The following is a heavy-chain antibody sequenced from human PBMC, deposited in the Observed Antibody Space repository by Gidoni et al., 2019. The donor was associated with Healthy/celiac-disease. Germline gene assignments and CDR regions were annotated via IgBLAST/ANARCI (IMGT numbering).Heavy chain of an antibody. Sequence: QVQLVQPGAEVKKPGASVKVSCKASGYTFTGYYMHWVRQAPGQGLEWMGWINPNSGGTNYAQKFQGRVTMTRDTSISTAYMELSRLRSDDTAVYYCAREVSGAQNYYYGMDVWGQGTTVTVSS. J-gene: IGHJ6*02. CDR2: INPNSGGT. CDR3: AREVSGAQNYYYGMDV. V-gene: IGHV1-2*02. CDR1: GYTFTGYY. D-gene: IGHD4-17*01.